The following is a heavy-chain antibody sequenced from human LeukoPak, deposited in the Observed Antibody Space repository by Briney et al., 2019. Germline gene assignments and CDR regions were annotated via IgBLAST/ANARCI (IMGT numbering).Heavy chain of an antibody. Sequence: PGGSLRLSCGASGFTFSDYSMNWVRQAPGKGLAWVASITSAGGYTYYADSVKGRFTISRDNAQSSLFLQMNSLRAEDTAAYFCATSGGFVLPNAITGNWYMDVWGRGTSVTVSS. CDR1: GFTFSDYS. D-gene: IGHD2-2*01. V-gene: IGHV3-21*01. CDR2: ITSAGGYT. CDR3: ATSGGFVLPNAITGNWYMDV. J-gene: IGHJ6*03.